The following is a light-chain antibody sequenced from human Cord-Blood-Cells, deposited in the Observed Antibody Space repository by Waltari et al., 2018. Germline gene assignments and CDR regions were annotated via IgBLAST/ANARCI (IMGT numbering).Light chain of an antibody. V-gene: IGLV2-14*01. CDR2: DVS. J-gene: IGLJ2*01. CDR1: SSDVGGYNY. CDR3: SSYTSSSTVV. Sequence: QSALTQPPSVSGSPGQSITISCTGTSSDVGGYNYVPWYHQPPGKAPKLMIYDVSNRPSGVSNRFSGSKSGNTTSLTISGLQAEDEADYYCSSYTSSSTVVFGGGTKLTVL.